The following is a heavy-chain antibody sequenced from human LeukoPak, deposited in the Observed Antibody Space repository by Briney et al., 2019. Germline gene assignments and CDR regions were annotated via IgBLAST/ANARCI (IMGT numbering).Heavy chain of an antibody. CDR2: ISYDGSNK. CDR3: ARDPRRSSQTGYFDY. Sequence: GGSLRLSCAASGFNLSSYAVHWVRQAPGKGLEWVAVISYDGSNKYYTDSVKGRFTISRDNSKNTVYLQMNSLRVEDTAVYYCARDPRRSSQTGYFDYWGQGTLVTVSS. CDR1: GFNLSSYA. D-gene: IGHD6-13*01. J-gene: IGHJ4*02. V-gene: IGHV3-30*04.